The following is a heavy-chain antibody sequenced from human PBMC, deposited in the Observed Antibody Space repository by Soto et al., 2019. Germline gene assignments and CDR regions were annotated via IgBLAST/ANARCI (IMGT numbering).Heavy chain of an antibody. Sequence: QVQLQESGPGLVKPSQTLSLTCTVSDDSISSGGYYWSWIRQHPGKGLEWIGYIYGTGNMYYKSSLKSRLTFSVDTSKNHFSLKLTSVTAADTAVYYCARGTDTWFFALWGHGTLVTVSS. J-gene: IGHJ2*01. V-gene: IGHV4-31*03. CDR2: IYGTGNM. CDR1: DDSISSGGYY. CDR3: ARGTDTWFFAL. D-gene: IGHD3-9*01.